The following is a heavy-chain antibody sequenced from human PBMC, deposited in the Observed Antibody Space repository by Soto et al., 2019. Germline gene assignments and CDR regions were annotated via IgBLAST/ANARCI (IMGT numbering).Heavy chain of an antibody. CDR1: GFTFSSYG. J-gene: IGHJ4*02. CDR2: IWYDGSHK. D-gene: IGHD6-6*01. Sequence: QVQLVESGGGVVQPGRSLRLSCAASGFTFSSYGMHWVRQAPGKGLEWVAAIWYDGSHKYYADSVKGRFTISRDNSKNTLYLQMNSLRAEDTAVYYCARDYSSSSGGFDYWGQGTLVTVSS. CDR3: ARDYSSSSGGFDY. V-gene: IGHV3-33*01.